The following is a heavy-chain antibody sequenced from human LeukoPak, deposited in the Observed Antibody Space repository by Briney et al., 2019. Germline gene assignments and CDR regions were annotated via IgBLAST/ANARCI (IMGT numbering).Heavy chain of an antibody. V-gene: IGHV4-59*01. CDR1: GGSISSYY. J-gene: IGHJ4*02. D-gene: IGHD5-24*01. CDR2: IYYSGST. CDR3: ARGGDGYNPLDY. Sequence: SETLSLTCIVSGGSISSYYWSWIRQPPGKGLEWIGYIYYSGSTNYNPSLKSRVTISVDTSKNQFSLKLSSVTAADTAVYYCARGGDGYNPLDYWGQGTLVTVSS.